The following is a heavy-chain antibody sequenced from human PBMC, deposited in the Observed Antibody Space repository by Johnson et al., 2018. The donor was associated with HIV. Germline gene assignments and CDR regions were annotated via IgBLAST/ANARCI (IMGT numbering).Heavy chain of an antibody. D-gene: IGHD4-17*01. J-gene: IGHJ3*02. CDR1: GFTVSSNY. Sequence: VQLVESGGGLIQPGGSLRLSCAVSGFTVSSNYMSWVRQAPGKGLEWVSVIYSGGTTNYADSVKGRFTISRDNSKNTLYLQMNSLRAEDTAVYYCARGGLGDYVVAFDIWGQGTMVTVSS. V-gene: IGHV3-66*03. CDR2: IYSGGTT. CDR3: ARGGLGDYVVAFDI.